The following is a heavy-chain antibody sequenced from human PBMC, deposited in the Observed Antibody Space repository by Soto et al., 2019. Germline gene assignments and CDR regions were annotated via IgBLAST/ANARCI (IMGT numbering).Heavy chain of an antibody. CDR1: GFTFASYD. CDR2: ISRSGDTT. D-gene: IGHD1-26*01. Sequence: EVQLLESGGGLVQPGGSLRLSCAASGFTFASYDMNWVRQAPGKGLEWVSAISRSGDTTYSADSVKGRFTISRDNSKNALYLQMNSLRAEDTAVYYCAKIASGTYPYDFDYWGQGILVTVSS. CDR3: AKIASGTYPYDFDY. J-gene: IGHJ4*02. V-gene: IGHV3-23*01.